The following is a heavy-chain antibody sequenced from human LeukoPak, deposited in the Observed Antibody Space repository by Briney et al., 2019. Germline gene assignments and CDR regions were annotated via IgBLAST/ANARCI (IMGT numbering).Heavy chain of an antibody. Sequence: GGSLRLSCAASGFTFSNYVIHWVRQAPGKGLEWVAVISYDGSNKYYADSVKGRFTISRDNSKNTLYLQMNSLRAEDTAVYYCAKDLGYCSGGSCYSNYYYYGMDVWGQGTTVTVSS. D-gene: IGHD2-15*01. V-gene: IGHV3-30*18. CDR1: GFTFSNYV. CDR3: AKDLGYCSGGSCYSNYYYYGMDV. CDR2: ISYDGSNK. J-gene: IGHJ6*02.